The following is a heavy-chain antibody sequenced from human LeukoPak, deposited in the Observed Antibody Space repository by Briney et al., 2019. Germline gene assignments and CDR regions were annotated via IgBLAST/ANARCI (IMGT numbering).Heavy chain of an antibody. CDR2: ISAYNGNT. Sequence: ASVKVSCKASGYTFTSYGISWVRQAPGQGLEWMGWISAYNGNTNYAQKLQGRVAMTTDTSTSTAYMELRSLRSDDTAVYYCARGDIVVVVAATRGRYYYYMDVWGKGTTVTVSS. V-gene: IGHV1-18*01. J-gene: IGHJ6*03. CDR3: ARGDIVVVVAATRGRYYYYMDV. D-gene: IGHD2-15*01. CDR1: GYTFTSYG.